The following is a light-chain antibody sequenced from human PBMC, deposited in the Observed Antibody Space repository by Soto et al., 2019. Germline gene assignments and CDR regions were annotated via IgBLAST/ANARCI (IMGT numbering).Light chain of an antibody. J-gene: IGKJ2*01. CDR1: QTVSSNY. V-gene: IGKV3-20*01. CDR3: QQYGGSPYT. Sequence: EIVLTQSPGTLSLSPGERATLSCRASQTVSSNYLAWFQQKPGQAPRLLIYAVSSRATGIPDRFSGSGSGTDFTLTISRLEPEDFAVYYCQQYGGSPYTFGQGTKLEIK. CDR2: AVS.